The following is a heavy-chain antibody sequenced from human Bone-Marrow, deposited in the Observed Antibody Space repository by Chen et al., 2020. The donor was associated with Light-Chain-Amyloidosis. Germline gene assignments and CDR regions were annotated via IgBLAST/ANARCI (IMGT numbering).Heavy chain of an antibody. V-gene: IGHV3-23*01. CDR2: ISGSGNSI. D-gene: IGHD1-26*01. CDR3: AKAIVSPGLGRQKRGYHFDS. J-gene: IGHJ4*02. Sequence: DVQLLESGGGLVQPGGSLRLSCSASGFIFSNSAMSWVRQAPGKGLEGVSGISGSGNSIVYADSVKGRFTISRDNSKDTLSLQMNSLRDDDMAIYYCAKAIVSPGLGRQKRGYHFDSWGQGTLVTVSS. CDR1: GFIFSNSA.